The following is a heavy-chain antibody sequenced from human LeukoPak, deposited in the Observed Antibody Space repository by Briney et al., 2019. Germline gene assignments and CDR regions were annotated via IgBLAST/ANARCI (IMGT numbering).Heavy chain of an antibody. CDR2: IYHSGST. CDR3: ARRIKLRGFDY. V-gene: IGHV4-38-2*02. J-gene: IGHJ4*02. D-gene: IGHD1-7*01. Sequence: PSETLSLTCTVSGYSISSGYYWGWIRQPPGKGLEWIGSIYHSGSTYYNPSLKSRVTISVDTSKNQSSLKLSSVTAADTAVYYCARRIKLRGFDYWGQGTLVTVSS. CDR1: GYSISSGYY.